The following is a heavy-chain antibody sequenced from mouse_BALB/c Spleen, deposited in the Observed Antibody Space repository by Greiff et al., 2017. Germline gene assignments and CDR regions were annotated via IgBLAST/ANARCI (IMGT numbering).Heavy chain of an antibody. CDR2: IWAGGST. V-gene: IGHV2-9*02. CDR3: ARDNGDVMDY. Sequence: QVQLKESGPGLVAPAQSLSLTCTVSGFSFTSYGVHWVRQTPGKGLEWLGVIWAGGSTNYNSAIMSRLSISKDNSKSQVFLKMNSLQTDDTAMYYCARDNGDVMDYWGQGTSVTVSS. D-gene: IGHD3-3*01. CDR1: GFSFTSYG. J-gene: IGHJ4*01.